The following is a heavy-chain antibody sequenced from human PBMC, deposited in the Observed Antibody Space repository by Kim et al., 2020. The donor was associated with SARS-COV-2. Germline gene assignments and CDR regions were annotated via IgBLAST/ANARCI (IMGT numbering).Heavy chain of an antibody. J-gene: IGHJ5*02. CDR3: ANFGGGSYHNWFDP. Sequence: ADSVEGRFTISRDNSKNTLYLQMNSLRAEDTAVYYCANFGGGSYHNWFDPWGQGTLVTVSS. D-gene: IGHD1-26*01. V-gene: IGHV3-23*01.